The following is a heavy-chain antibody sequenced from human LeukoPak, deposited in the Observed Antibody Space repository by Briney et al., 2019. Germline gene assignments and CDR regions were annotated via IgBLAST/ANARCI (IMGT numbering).Heavy chain of an antibody. CDR3: ARLYGVRAFDY. Sequence: EASVRVSCKASGYTFTGYYMHWVRQAPGQGLEWMGWINPNSGGTNYAQKFQGRVTMTRDTSISTAYMELSRLRSDDTAVYYCARLYGVRAFDYWGQGTLVTLSS. CDR2: INPNSGGT. CDR1: GYTFTGYY. J-gene: IGHJ4*02. V-gene: IGHV1-2*02. D-gene: IGHD4-17*01.